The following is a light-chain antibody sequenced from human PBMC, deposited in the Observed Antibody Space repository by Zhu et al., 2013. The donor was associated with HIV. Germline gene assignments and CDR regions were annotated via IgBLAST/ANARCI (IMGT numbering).Light chain of an antibody. CDR2: RDS. CDR3: QAWDRSNVV. J-gene: IGLJ2*01. Sequence: SYELSQPPSVSVSPGQTASITCSGDKLGDKYASWYQQKPGQSPVLVIYRDSKRPSGIPARFSGSNSGNTATLTISGTQAMDEADYYCQAWDRSNVVFGGGTKLTVL. CDR1: KLGDKY. V-gene: IGLV3-1*01.